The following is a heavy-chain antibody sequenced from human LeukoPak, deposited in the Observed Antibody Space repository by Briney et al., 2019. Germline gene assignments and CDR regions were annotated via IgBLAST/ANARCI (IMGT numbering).Heavy chain of an antibody. V-gene: IGHV1-2*02. CDR2: INPKSGGT. Sequence: ASVKVSCKASGYTFTDYYIHWVRQAPGQGLEWMGWINPKSGGTTYAQKFQGRVTVTTDTSISTAYMDLTGLKSDDTAVYYCARGGGSSGYPDYWDQGTLVTVSS. D-gene: IGHD3-22*01. J-gene: IGHJ4*02. CDR1: GYTFTDYY. CDR3: ARGGGSSGYPDY.